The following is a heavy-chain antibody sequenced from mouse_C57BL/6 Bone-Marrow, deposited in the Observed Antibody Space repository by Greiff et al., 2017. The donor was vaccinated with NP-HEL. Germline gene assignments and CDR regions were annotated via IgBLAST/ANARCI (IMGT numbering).Heavy chain of an antibody. CDR1: GYTFTSYW. CDR2: IYPGSGST. V-gene: IGHV1-55*01. Sequence: QVQLQQSGAELVKPGASVKMSCKASGYTFTSYWITWVKQRPGQGLEWIGDIYPGSGSTNYNEKFKSKATLTVDTSSSTAYMQLSSLTSEDSAVYYCAFLTTVVANWYFDVWGTGTTVTVSS. D-gene: IGHD1-1*01. CDR3: AFLTTVVANWYFDV. J-gene: IGHJ1*03.